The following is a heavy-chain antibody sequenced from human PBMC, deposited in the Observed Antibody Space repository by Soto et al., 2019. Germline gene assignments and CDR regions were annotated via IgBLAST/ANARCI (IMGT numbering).Heavy chain of an antibody. J-gene: IGHJ4*02. CDR3: LRGLPSSGWFLYDLED. Sequence: SETLSLTCTVSGGSVSSGSYYWSWIRQPPGKGLEWIGYIYYSGSTNYNPSLKSRVTISVDTSKNQFSLKLSSVTAADTAVYYCLRGLPSSGWFLYDLEDWGQGTLV. V-gene: IGHV4-61*01. D-gene: IGHD6-19*01. CDR2: IYYSGST. CDR1: GGSVSSGSYY.